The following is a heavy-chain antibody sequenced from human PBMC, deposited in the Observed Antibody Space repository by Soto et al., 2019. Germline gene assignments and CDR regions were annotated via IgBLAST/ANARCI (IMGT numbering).Heavy chain of an antibody. CDR3: AREEGYYDFWSGYSAYYYGMDV. V-gene: IGHV1-3*01. D-gene: IGHD3-3*01. CDR2: INAGNGNT. Sequence: GASVKVSCKASGYTFTSYAIHWVRQAPGQRLEWMGWINAGNGNTKYSQKFQGRVTITRDTSASTAYMELSSLRSEDTAVYYCAREEGYYDFWSGYSAYYYGMDVWGQGTTVTVSS. CDR1: GYTFTSYA. J-gene: IGHJ6*02.